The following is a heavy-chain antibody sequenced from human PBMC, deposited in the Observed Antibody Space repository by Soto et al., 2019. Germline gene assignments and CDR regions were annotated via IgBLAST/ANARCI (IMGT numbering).Heavy chain of an antibody. Sequence: VASVKVSCKASGYTFTVCYMNWVRQAPGQGLEWMGIINPSSGSTINAQKFQGRVTMTRETSTSTVYMELSSLTSEDTAVYYCARKRDRDFDYWGQGTLVTVSS. CDR3: ARKRDRDFDY. CDR1: GYTFTVCY. J-gene: IGHJ4*02. CDR2: INPSSGST. V-gene: IGHV1-46*01.